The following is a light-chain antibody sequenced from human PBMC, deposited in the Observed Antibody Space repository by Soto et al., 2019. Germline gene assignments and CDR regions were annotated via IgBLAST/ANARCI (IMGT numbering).Light chain of an antibody. Sequence: DIQLTQSPSSLSASVGDRVTITCRSSQNINAYLNWYQQKAGKAPELLIYAASNLQSGVPPRFSGSGSGTEFALIISSLQPEDSATYFCQQSYIIPRTFGQGTKV. J-gene: IGKJ1*01. V-gene: IGKV1-39*01. CDR3: QQSYIIPRT. CDR2: AAS. CDR1: QNINAY.